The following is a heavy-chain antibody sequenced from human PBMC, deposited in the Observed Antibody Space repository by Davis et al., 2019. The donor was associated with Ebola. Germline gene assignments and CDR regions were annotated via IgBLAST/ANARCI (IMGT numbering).Heavy chain of an antibody. J-gene: IGHJ4*02. Sequence: GESLKISCAASGFTFSSSAMHWVRQAPGKGLEWVAVISYDGSNKYYADSVKGRFTISRDNSKNTLYLQMNSLRAEDTAVYYCARADSWPPYFDYWGQGTLVTVSS. D-gene: IGHD6-13*01. CDR1: GFTFSSSA. CDR3: ARADSWPPYFDY. CDR2: ISYDGSNK. V-gene: IGHV3-30*04.